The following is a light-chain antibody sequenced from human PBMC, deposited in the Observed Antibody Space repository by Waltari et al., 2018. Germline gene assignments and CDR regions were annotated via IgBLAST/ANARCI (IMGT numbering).Light chain of an antibody. V-gene: IGKV1-9*01. J-gene: IGKJ4*01. CDR1: QGISSY. Sequence: IQLTQSPSSLSASVGDRVTITCRASQGISSYLAWYQQKQGKAPKLLIYAASTLQSGVPSRFSGSGSGTDFTLTISSIQPEDFATYYCQQLNSYPLTFGGGTKVEIK. CDR3: QQLNSYPLT. CDR2: AAS.